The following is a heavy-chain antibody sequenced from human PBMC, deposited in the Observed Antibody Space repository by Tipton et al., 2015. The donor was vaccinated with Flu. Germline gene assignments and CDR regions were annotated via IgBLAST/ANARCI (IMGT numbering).Heavy chain of an antibody. V-gene: IGHV3-23*01. CDR2: ISASGESK. J-gene: IGHJ6*02. Sequence: SLRLSCETSGFNFRTYAMGWVRQAPGRGLESVASISASGESKYYSESALGRFSISRDNSKNIMSLQMNSLRVEDSGVYYCTKGVRLTPHGMDVWGHGTTV. CDR3: TKGVRLTPHGMDV. CDR1: GFNFRTYA. D-gene: IGHD2-15*01.